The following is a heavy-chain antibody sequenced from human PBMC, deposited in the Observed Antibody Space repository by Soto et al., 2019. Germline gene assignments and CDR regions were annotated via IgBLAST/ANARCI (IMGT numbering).Heavy chain of an antibody. CDR1: GGSFSGYY. J-gene: IGHJ4*02. D-gene: IGHD3-16*02. Sequence: QVQLQQWGAGLLKPSETLSLTCAVYGGSFSGYYWSWIRQPPGKGLEWIGEINHSGSTNYNPSLKRRVTISVDTSKNQFSLKLSSVTAADTAVYYCARVGGAYDYVWGSYRYTLFDYWGQGTLVTVSS. CDR2: INHSGST. V-gene: IGHV4-34*01. CDR3: ARVGGAYDYVWGSYRYTLFDY.